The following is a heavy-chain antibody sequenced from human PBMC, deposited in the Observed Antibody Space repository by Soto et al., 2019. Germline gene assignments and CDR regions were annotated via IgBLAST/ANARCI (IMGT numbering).Heavy chain of an antibody. J-gene: IGHJ4*02. CDR1: GYTFTNYA. D-gene: IGHD3-22*01. V-gene: IGHV1-3*05. CDR2: INAVNGNT. CDR3: ARSSGYYLIAHY. Sequence: QVQLVQSGAEEKKPGASVKVSCKASGYTFTNYAMHWVRQAPGQRLEWMGWINAVNGNTKYSQKLQGRVTITRDTSASTAYMELSSLRSEDTAVYYCARSSGYYLIAHYWGQGTLVTVSS.